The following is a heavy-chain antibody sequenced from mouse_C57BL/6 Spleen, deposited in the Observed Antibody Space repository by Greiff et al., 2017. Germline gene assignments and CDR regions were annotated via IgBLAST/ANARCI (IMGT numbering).Heavy chain of an antibody. J-gene: IGHJ1*03. CDR2: IDPSDSYT. CDR1: GYTFTSYW. Sequence: VQLQQPGAELVKPGASVKLSCKASGYTFTSYWMQWVKQRPGQGLEWIGEIDPSDSYTNYNQKFKGKATLTVYTSSSTAYMQLSSLTSEDSAVYYCARGANYYGSSRYFDVWGTGTTVTVSS. D-gene: IGHD1-1*01. CDR3: ARGANYYGSSRYFDV. V-gene: IGHV1-50*01.